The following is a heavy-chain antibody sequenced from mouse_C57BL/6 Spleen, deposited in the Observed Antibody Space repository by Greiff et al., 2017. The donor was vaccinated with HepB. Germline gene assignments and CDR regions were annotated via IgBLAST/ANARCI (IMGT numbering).Heavy chain of an antibody. Sequence: EVKLMESGGGLVQPGGSLSLSCAASGFTFTDYYMSWVRQPPGKALEWLGFIRNKANGYTTEYSASVKGRFTISRDNSQSILYLQMNALRAEDSATYYCASRGLDYAMDYWGQGTSVTVSS. D-gene: IGHD3-1*01. CDR1: GFTFTDYY. CDR3: ASRGLDYAMDY. CDR2: IRNKANGYTT. J-gene: IGHJ4*01. V-gene: IGHV7-3*01.